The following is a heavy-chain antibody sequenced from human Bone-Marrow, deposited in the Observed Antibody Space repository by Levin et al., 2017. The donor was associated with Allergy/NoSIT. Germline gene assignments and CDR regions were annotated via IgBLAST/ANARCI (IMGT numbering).Heavy chain of an antibody. CDR1: GYSMTNYY. Sequence: GASVKVSCKGSGYSMTNYYIAWVRQLPGKGLEWMGIIYPGDSETRYSPSFQGQVTISADKSISTAYLQWSSLKASDTAMYYCRSHSGASSSHYGMDVWGQGTTVTVSS. J-gene: IGHJ6*02. V-gene: IGHV5-51*01. CDR2: IYPGDSET. D-gene: IGHD4-17*01. CDR3: RSHSGASSSHYGMDV.